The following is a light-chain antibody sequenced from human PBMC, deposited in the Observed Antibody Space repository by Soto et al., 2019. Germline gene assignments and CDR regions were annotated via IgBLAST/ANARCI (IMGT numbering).Light chain of an antibody. J-gene: IGKJ2*01. CDR2: AAS. V-gene: IGKV3-15*01. CDR1: QSVSTN. Sequence: EIVMTQSPAALSVSPGERATLSCWASQSVSTNLGWYQQKPGQAPRLLIYAASTRATGIPARFSGSGSGTDFTLTISSLQSEDSAVYYCQQYHNWPPYTFGQGNKLEIK. CDR3: QQYHNWPPYT.